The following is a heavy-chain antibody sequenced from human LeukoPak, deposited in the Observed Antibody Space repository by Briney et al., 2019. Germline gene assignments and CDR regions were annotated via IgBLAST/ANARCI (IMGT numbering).Heavy chain of an antibody. CDR1: GFTFTSYS. CDR2: ISSSGGDT. J-gene: IGHJ5*02. Sequence: GESLRLSCAASGFTFTSYSMSWVRQAPGKGLEWVSAISSSGGDTEYADSVTGRFTVSRDNSKNMLYLQLNGLRAEDTAVYHCTRCSGAGCYQGWFDPWGQGTLVTVSS. D-gene: IGHD2-15*01. V-gene: IGHV3-23*01. CDR3: TRCSGAGCYQGWFDP.